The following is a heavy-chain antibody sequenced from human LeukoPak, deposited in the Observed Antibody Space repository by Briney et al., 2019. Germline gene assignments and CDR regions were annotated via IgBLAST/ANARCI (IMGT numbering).Heavy chain of an antibody. D-gene: IGHD1-14*01. CDR3: ARDLASGNHPDGFDV. Sequence: GRSLRLSCAASGFSFRLYGMHWVRQAPAKGLEWVALMLYDGSEIYYADSVKGRFSISRDNSNNMFYLQMSSLRAEDSAVYYCARDLASGNHPDGFDVWAQGTLVTVSS. J-gene: IGHJ3*01. V-gene: IGHV3-33*05. CDR2: MLYDGSEI. CDR1: GFSFRLYG.